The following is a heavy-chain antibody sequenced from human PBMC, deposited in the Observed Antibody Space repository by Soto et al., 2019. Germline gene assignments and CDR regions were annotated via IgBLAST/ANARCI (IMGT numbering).Heavy chain of an antibody. D-gene: IGHD6-19*01. CDR1: GYTFTGYY. CDR3: ATLAVAGLDYFDY. V-gene: IGHV1-2*02. CDR2: INPNSGGT. Sequence: ASVKVSCKASGYTFTGYYMHWVRQAPGQGLEWMGWINPNSGGTNYAQKFQGRVTMTRDTSISTAYMELSRLGSDDTAVYYCATLAVAGLDYFDYWGQGTLVTVSS. J-gene: IGHJ4*02.